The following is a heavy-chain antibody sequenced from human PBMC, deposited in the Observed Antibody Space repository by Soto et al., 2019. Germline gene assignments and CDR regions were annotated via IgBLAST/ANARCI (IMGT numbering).Heavy chain of an antibody. Sequence: ASVKVSCKTSGYTFTAYGLAWLRQAPGQRPEWMGWVSTNDDRTNYAQKFQGRVTMTTDRSTTTTSMELGSLRGDDTAVYYCARELNTESSAYYSFAFWGQGTLVTVSS. J-gene: IGHJ4*02. D-gene: IGHD3-22*01. V-gene: IGHV1-18*01. CDR1: GYTFTAYG. CDR3: ARELNTESSAYYSFAF. CDR2: VSTNDDRT.